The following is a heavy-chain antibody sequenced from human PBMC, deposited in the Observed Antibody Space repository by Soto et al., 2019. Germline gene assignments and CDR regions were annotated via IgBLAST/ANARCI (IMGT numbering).Heavy chain of an antibody. V-gene: IGHV3-48*01. D-gene: IGHD2-21*01. Sequence: HPGGSLRLSCAASGFALSYYNMKWVRQAPGKGLEWISDISSSSGATYYADSVKGRFTISRDNARNSLYLQMNNLRVEDTAIYYCVRDSAYSFDYWGQGTLVTVSS. CDR2: ISSSSGAT. CDR1: GFALSYYN. CDR3: VRDSAYSFDY. J-gene: IGHJ4*02.